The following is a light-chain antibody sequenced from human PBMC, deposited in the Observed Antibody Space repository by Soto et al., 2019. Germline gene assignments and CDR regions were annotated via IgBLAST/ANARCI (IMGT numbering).Light chain of an antibody. CDR2: GAS. Sequence: IVLTQSPGTLSLSPWERATLSCRASQSVSSSYLAWYQQKPGQAPRLLIYGASSRATGIPDRFSGSGSRTDFTLTISRLEPEDFAVYYCQQYGSSLWTFGQGTKVDIK. J-gene: IGKJ1*01. V-gene: IGKV3-20*01. CDR3: QQYGSSLWT. CDR1: QSVSSSY.